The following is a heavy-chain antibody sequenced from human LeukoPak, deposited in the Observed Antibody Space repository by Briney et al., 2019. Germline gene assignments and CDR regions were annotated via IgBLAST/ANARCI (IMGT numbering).Heavy chain of an antibody. CDR3: TRGGYDILTGYYCDY. CDR2: IRSKAYGGTT. CDR1: GFTFGDYA. V-gene: IGHV3-49*04. J-gene: IGHJ4*02. D-gene: IGHD3-9*01. Sequence: GGSLRPSCTASGFTFGDYAMSWVRQAPGKGLEWVGFIRSKAYGGTTEYAASVKGRFTISRDDSKSIAYLQMNSLKTEDTAVYYCTRGGYDILTGYYCDYWGQGTLVTVSS.